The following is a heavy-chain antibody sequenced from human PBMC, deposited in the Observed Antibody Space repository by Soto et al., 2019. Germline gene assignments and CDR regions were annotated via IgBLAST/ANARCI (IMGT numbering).Heavy chain of an antibody. V-gene: IGHV3-7*01. Sequence: GGSLRLSCAASEFTFSNYWMSWVRQAPGKGLEWVANINQDGSEKYYVDSVKGRFTISRDNAKNSLYLQMNSLRAEDTAVYYWARVGPSSGDYSYHWFDPWGQGTLVTVSS. CDR3: ARVGPSSGDYSYHWFDP. CDR1: EFTFSNYW. J-gene: IGHJ5*02. D-gene: IGHD4-17*01. CDR2: INQDGSEK.